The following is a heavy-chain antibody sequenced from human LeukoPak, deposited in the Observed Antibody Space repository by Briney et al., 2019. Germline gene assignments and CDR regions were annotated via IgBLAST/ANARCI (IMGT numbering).Heavy chain of an antibody. J-gene: IGHJ5*02. V-gene: IGHV3-21*01. CDR1: GFTFSNFG. Sequence: GGSLRLSCAASGFTFSNFGMNWVRQAPWKGLEWVSSISDDGNYIYYGDSVKGRFTISRDNANNSLGLQMHSLRAEDTAVYYCASDPHSAAANWFDPWGQGTLVTVSS. CDR3: ASDPHSAAANWFDP. CDR2: ISDDGNYI. D-gene: IGHD6-13*01.